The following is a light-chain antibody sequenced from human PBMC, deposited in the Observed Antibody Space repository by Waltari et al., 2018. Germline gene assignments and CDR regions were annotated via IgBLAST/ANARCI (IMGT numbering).Light chain of an antibody. J-gene: IGKJ2*01. Sequence: DIQMTQSPSSVSASVGDRVPITCRASQDISSWLAWYQQKQGKAPELLIYSSSTLHFGVPSRLSGSRSGTEFSLTITGLQPDDSATYFCQQANSFPYTYGQGTKLDI. CDR3: QQANSFPYT. CDR2: SSS. CDR1: QDISSW. V-gene: IGKV1D-12*01.